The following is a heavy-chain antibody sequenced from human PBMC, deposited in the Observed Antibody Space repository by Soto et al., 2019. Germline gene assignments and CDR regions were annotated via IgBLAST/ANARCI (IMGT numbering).Heavy chain of an antibody. V-gene: IGHV3-74*01. CDR2: INSDGSST. D-gene: IGHD3-9*01. CDR3: AREYYDILTGPVGGFDY. J-gene: IGHJ4*02. CDR1: GFTFSSYW. Sequence: EVQLVESGGGLVQPGGSLRLSCAASGFTFSSYWTHWVRQAPGKGLVWVSRINSDGSSTSYADSVKGRFTISRDNAKNTLYLQMNSLRAEDTAVYYCAREYYDILTGPVGGFDYWGQGTLVTVSS.